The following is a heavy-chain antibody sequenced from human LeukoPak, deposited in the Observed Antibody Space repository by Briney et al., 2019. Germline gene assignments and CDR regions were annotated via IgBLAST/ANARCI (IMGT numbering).Heavy chain of an antibody. CDR3: ARDGSPEMATANFDY. Sequence: PGGSLRLSCAASGFTFSDYYMSWIRQAPGKGRDWVSYISSSGSTIYYADSVKGRCTISRDNAKNSLYLQMNSLRAEDTAVYYCARDGSPEMATANFDYWGQGTLVTVSS. D-gene: IGHD5-24*01. CDR2: ISSSGSTI. J-gene: IGHJ4*02. CDR1: GFTFSDYY. V-gene: IGHV3-11*01.